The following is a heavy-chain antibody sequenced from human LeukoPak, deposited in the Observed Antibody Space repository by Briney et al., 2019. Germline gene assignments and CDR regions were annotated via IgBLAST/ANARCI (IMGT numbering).Heavy chain of an antibody. D-gene: IGHD7-27*01. V-gene: IGHV6-1*01. J-gene: IGHJ4*02. CDR1: GDSVSSNSAG. Sequence: SQTLSLTCAISGDSVSSNSAGWNWIGQSPSRGLEWLGRTFYRSKWYNEYAVSVKSRITINPDTSKNQFSLHLNSVTPEDTAVYYCGRDFNAGVDHWGQGTLVSVSS. CDR3: GRDFNAGVDH. CDR2: TFYRSKWYN.